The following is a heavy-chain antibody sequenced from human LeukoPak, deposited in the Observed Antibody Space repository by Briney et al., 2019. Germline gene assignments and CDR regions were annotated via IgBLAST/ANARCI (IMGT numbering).Heavy chain of an antibody. CDR1: GYTFTGYY. CDR2: INPNSGGT. Sequence: ASVKVSCKASGYTFTGYYMHWVRQPPGERLEWMGWINPNSGGTNYAQKFQGRVTMTRDTSISTAYMELSRLRSDDTAVYYCAREDLAAAGYDYWGQGTLVTVSS. J-gene: IGHJ4*02. CDR3: AREDLAAAGYDY. D-gene: IGHD6-13*01. V-gene: IGHV1-2*02.